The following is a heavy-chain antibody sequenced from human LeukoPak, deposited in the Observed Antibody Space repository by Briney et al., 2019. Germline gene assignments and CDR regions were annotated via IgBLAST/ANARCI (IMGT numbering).Heavy chain of an antibody. Sequence: APVKVSCKASGYTFTGYYMHWVRQAPGQGLEWMGWINPNSGGTNYAQKFQGRVTMTRDTSISTAYMELSMLRSDDTAVYYCARDLGPEYSGSYCLDVWGKGTTVTVSS. CDR3: ARDLGPEYSGSYCLDV. CDR1: GYTFTGYY. CDR2: INPNSGGT. D-gene: IGHD1-26*01. J-gene: IGHJ6*04. V-gene: IGHV1-2*02.